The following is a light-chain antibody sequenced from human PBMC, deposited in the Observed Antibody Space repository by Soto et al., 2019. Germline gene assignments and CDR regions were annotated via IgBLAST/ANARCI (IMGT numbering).Light chain of an antibody. CDR1: QSISSW. V-gene: IGKV1-5*01. CDR3: QQRGTWPT. CDR2: DAS. J-gene: IGKJ1*01. Sequence: DIQMTQSPSTLSASVGDRVTITCRASQSISSWLAWYQQKPGKAPKLLIYDASNLESGVPSRFSGGGSGTDFSLTISSLEPEDFAVYYCQQRGTWPTFGQGTRVEI.